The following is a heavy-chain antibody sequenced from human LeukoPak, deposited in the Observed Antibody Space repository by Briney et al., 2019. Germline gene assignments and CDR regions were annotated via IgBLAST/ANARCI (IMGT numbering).Heavy chain of an antibody. D-gene: IGHD6-19*01. CDR2: IYYSGST. CDR3: AREVIAVAGVFDY. CDR1: GGSISSGGYY. J-gene: IGHJ4*02. Sequence: PSETLSLTCTVSGGSISSGGYYWSWIRQHPGKGLEWIGYIYYSGSTYYNPSLKSRVTISVDTSKNQFSLKLSSVTAADTAVYYCAREVIAVAGVFDYWGQGTLVTVSS. V-gene: IGHV4-31*03.